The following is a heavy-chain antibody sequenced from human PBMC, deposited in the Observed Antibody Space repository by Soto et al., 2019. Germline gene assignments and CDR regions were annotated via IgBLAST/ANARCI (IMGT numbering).Heavy chain of an antibody. D-gene: IGHD2-2*01. CDR2: INAGNGNT. V-gene: IGHV1-3*01. CDR1: GYTFASYA. CDR3: ARGYCSSTSCQIKMALLWDY. Sequence: ASVKVSCKASGYTFASYAMHWVRQAPGQRLEWMGWINAGNGNTKYSQKFQGRVTITRDTSASTAYMELSSLRSEDTAVYYCARGYCSSTSCQIKMALLWDYWGRGTLVTVSS. J-gene: IGHJ4*02.